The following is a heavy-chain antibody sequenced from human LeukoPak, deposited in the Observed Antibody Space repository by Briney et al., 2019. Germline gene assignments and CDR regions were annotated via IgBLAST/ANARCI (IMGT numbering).Heavy chain of an antibody. CDR2: ISSSGSTI. Sequence: KTGGSLRLSCAASGFTFSDYDMSWIRQAPGKGLEWVSYISSSGSTIYYADSVKGRFTISRDNAKNSLYLQMNSLRAEDTAVYYCARANSGSYSSDRVYFDYWGQGTLVTVSS. CDR3: ARANSGSYSSDRVYFDY. CDR1: GFTFSDYD. J-gene: IGHJ4*02. D-gene: IGHD1-26*01. V-gene: IGHV3-11*04.